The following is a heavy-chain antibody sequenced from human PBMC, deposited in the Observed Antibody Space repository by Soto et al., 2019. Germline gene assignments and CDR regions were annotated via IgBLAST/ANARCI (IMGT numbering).Heavy chain of an antibody. CDR1: GGTISSWY. V-gene: IGHV4-59*08. CDR2: IYYSGST. Sequence: QVQLQESGPGLVKPSETLSLTCTVSGGTISSWYWSWIRQPPGKGLEWIGYIYYSGSTNCNPSLKSRATLSVDTSKNQFSLKLSSVTAADTAVYYCARRYGSAIDYWGQGTLVTVSS. J-gene: IGHJ4*02. CDR3: ARRYGSAIDY. D-gene: IGHD1-26*01.